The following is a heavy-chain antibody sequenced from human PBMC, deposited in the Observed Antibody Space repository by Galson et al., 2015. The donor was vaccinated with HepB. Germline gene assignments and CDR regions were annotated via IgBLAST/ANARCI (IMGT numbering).Heavy chain of an antibody. CDR2: FDPEEHSM. Sequence: SVKVSCKVSGDTLSESSIHWVRQAPGKGLEWMGGFDPEEHSMIYAQDLQGRVTITEDTATDTAHMELSSLRPEDTAVYYCGILSFTLNPPLYWLDPWGQGTLVTVSS. J-gene: IGHJ5*02. CDR3: GILSFTLNPPLYWLDP. CDR1: GDTLSESS. V-gene: IGHV1-24*01. D-gene: IGHD1-14*01.